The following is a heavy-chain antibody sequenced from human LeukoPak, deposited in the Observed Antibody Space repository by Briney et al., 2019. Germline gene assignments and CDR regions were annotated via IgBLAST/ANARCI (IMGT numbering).Heavy chain of an antibody. J-gene: IGHJ4*02. CDR2: IYYSGTT. Sequence: SETLSLTCTVSGGSVSSILHYWGWVRQPPGKGLEWIGTIYYSGTTYYNPSLKSRVTVSVDTSKNQFSLKLSSVTAADTAVYYCVRITMVRGVIIGGYYWGQGTLVTVSS. CDR1: GGSVSSILHY. V-gene: IGHV4-39*01. CDR3: VRITMVRGVIIGGYY. D-gene: IGHD3-10*01.